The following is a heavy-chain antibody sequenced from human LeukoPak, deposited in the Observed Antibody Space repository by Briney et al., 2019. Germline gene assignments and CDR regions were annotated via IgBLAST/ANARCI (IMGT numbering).Heavy chain of an antibody. V-gene: IGHV4-38-2*02. CDR3: ARDRSMDGSQYRWYFDL. Sequence: PSETLSLTCAVSGYSISSGYYWGWIRQPPGKGLEWIGSIYHSGSTYNPSLKSRVTMSVDTSKNQFSLKLSSVTAADTAIYYCARDRSMDGSQYRWYFDLWGRGTLVTVSS. D-gene: IGHD1-26*01. J-gene: IGHJ2*01. CDR2: IYHSGST. CDR1: GYSISSGYY.